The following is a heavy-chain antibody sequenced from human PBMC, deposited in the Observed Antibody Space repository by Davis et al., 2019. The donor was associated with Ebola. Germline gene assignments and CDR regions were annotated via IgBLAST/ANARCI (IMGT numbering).Heavy chain of an antibody. V-gene: IGHV3-21*01. CDR2: ISSGSTYI. Sequence: PGGSLRLSCAASAFIFSSPSMNWVRQAPGKGLEWVPSISSGSTYIYYADSVKGRFTISRDNAKNSLYLQMNSLRVEDTAVYYCAMKSAGDGGFDPWGQGTLVTVSS. CDR1: AFIFSSPS. J-gene: IGHJ5*02. CDR3: AMKSAGDGGFDP. D-gene: IGHD3-16*01.